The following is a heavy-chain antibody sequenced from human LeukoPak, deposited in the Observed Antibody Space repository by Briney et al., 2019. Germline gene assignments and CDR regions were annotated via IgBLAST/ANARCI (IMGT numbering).Heavy chain of an antibody. J-gene: IGHJ4*02. V-gene: IGHV3-21*01. D-gene: IGHD3-22*01. CDR2: IGSSSYI. Sequence: GGSLRLTCAASGFTFSSYSMNWVRQAPGKGLEWVSSIGSSSYIYYADSVKGRFTISRDNAKNSLYLQMNSLRAEDTAVYYCARDRQDYYDSSGYYGDYWGQGTLSPSPQ. CDR1: GFTFSSYS. CDR3: ARDRQDYYDSSGYYGDY.